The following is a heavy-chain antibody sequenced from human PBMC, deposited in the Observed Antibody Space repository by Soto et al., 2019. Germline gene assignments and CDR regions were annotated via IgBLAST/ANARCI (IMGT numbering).Heavy chain of an antibody. J-gene: IGHJ4*02. D-gene: IGHD6-6*01. CDR2: IYYSGST. CDR3: ARVEQLVGGFDY. V-gene: IGHV4-31*03. Sequence: PSETLSLTCTVSGGSISSGGYYWSWIRQHPGKGLEWIGYIYYSGSTYYNPSLKSRVTISVDTSKNQFSLKLSSVTAADTAVYYCARVEQLVGGFDYWGQGTLVTVSS. CDR1: GGSISSGGYY.